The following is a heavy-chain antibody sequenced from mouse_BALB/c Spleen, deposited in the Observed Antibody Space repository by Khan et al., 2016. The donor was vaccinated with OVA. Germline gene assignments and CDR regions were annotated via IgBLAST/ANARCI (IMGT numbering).Heavy chain of an antibody. V-gene: IGHV5-6*01. Sequence: EVELVESGGDLVKPGGSLKLSCAASGFTFSNYGMSWVRQTPDKRLEWVAIISTSGSYTYYPDSVKGRFTIYRDNAKNTLYLPMSSLKSEDTAIYYCARCLYGSSYDYYAMDYWGQGTSVTVSS. J-gene: IGHJ4*01. CDR2: ISTSGSYT. CDR3: ARCLYGSSYDYYAMDY. D-gene: IGHD1-1*01. CDR1: GFTFSNYG.